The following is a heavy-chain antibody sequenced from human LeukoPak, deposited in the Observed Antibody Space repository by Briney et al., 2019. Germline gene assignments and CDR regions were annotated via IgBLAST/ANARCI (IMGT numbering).Heavy chain of an antibody. V-gene: IGHV3-20*01. CDR1: GFTFDDYG. D-gene: IGHD5-12*01. Sequence: GGSLRLSCAASGFTFDDYGMSWVRQAPGKGLEWVSGINWNGGSTGYADSVKGRFTISRDNAKNSLYLQMNSLRAEDTALYHCARTTDEGGYGVYYFDYWGQGTLVTVSS. CDR3: ARTTDEGGYGVYYFDY. J-gene: IGHJ4*02. CDR2: INWNGGST.